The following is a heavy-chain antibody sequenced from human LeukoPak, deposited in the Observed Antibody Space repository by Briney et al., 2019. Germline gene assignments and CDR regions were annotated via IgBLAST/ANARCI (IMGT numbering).Heavy chain of an antibody. J-gene: IGHJ4*02. V-gene: IGHV3-23*01. CDR1: GFTFSSYA. Sequence: GGSLRLSCAASGFTFSSYALAWVRQAPGKGLEWVSSINNGGDSTFYADSVEGRFTISRDNSKNTVDLQMNSLRAEGTGVYYCATDDSSGYYAKVDYWGQGTLVTVSS. D-gene: IGHD3-22*01. CDR2: INNGGDST. CDR3: ATDDSSGYYAKVDY.